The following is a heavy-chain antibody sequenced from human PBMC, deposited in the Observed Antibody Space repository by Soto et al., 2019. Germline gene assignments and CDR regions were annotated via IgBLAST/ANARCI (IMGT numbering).Heavy chain of an antibody. CDR2: IWYDGSNK. V-gene: IGHV3-33*01. J-gene: IGHJ4*02. CDR1: GFTFSNFG. D-gene: IGHD6-25*01. Sequence: QVQLVEAGGGVVQPGRSLRLSCAATGFTFSNFGMHWVRQAPGKRLEWVALIWYDGSNKYYADSAKGRFTISRDNSTNTLYLRMDSLRAEDTAMYYCAGVDSSSTAATGFGYWGQGSLVTVSS. CDR3: AGVDSSSTAATGFGY.